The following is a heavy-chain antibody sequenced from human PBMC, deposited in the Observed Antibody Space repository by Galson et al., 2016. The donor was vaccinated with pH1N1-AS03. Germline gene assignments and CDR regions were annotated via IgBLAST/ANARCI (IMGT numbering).Heavy chain of an antibody. J-gene: IGHJ4*02. CDR3: AKTVQYTSSWNPFDY. D-gene: IGHD6-13*01. CDR1: GFTFNRYG. Sequence: LRLSCAASGFTFNRYGMHWVRQAPGKALEWVAFIRSDGSVKFYEDSVKGRFAISRDNSNNTLSLQMNSLRPEDTALYYCAKTVQYTSSWNPFDYWGQGTLVTVSS. CDR2: IRSDGSVK. V-gene: IGHV3-30*02.